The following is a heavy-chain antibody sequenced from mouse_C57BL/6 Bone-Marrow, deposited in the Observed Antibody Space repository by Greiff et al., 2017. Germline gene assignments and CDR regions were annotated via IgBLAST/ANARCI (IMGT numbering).Heavy chain of an antibody. CDR2: IDPNSGGT. CDR3: ARAYYYGSSYDWYFDD. V-gene: IGHV1-72*01. Sequence: VQLQESGAELVKPGASVLLSCKASGYTFTSYWMHWVKQRPGRGLEWIGRIDPNSGGTKYNEKFTSKATLTVDKPSSTAYMQLSSLTSEDSAVYYCARAYYYGSSYDWYFDDWGTGTTVTVSS. CDR1: GYTFTSYW. J-gene: IGHJ1*03. D-gene: IGHD1-1*01.